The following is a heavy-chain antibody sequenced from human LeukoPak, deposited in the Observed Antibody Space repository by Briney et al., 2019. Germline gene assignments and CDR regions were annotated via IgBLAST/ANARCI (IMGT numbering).Heavy chain of an antibody. J-gene: IGHJ4*02. CDR2: ISGSGGST. V-gene: IGHV3-23*01. CDR1: GFTFSSYA. Sequence: PGGSLRLSCAASGFTFSSYAMSWVRQAPGKGLEWVSAISGSGGSTYYADSVKGRFTISRDNSKNTLYLQMNSLRAEDTAVYYCAKDHNYDYVWGSYRYGITWGQGTLVTVSS. D-gene: IGHD3-16*02. CDR3: AKDHNYDYVWGSYRYGIT.